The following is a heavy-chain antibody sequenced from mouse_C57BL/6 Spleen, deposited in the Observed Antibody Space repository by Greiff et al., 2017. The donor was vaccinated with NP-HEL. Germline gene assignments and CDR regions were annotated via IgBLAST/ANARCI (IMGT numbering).Heavy chain of an antibody. D-gene: IGHD1-1*01. CDR1: GFTFSSYA. CDR2: ISDGGSYT. V-gene: IGHV5-4*01. J-gene: IGHJ4*01. CDR3: ARDRGHYYGSSYAMDY. Sequence: EVQLVESGGGLVKPGGSLKLSCAASGFTFSSYAMSWVRQTPEKRLEWVATISDGGSYTYYPDNVKGRFTISRDKAKNHLYLQMSHLKSEDTAMYYCARDRGHYYGSSYAMDYWGQGTSVTVSS.